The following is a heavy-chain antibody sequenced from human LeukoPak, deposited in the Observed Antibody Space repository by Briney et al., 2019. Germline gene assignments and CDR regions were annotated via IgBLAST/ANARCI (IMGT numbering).Heavy chain of an antibody. CDR3: VTPYPDYWSGYSGY. V-gene: IGHV3-21*01. CDR1: GFPFSDYN. Sequence: GGSLRLSCAASGFPFSDYNMNWVRQAPGRGLEWVSSISSTSRYIHYADSVKGRFTISRDNAKNSLYLQMNSLRVEDTAAYYCVTPYPDYWSGYSGYWGQGTLVTVSS. J-gene: IGHJ4*02. CDR2: ISSTSRYI. D-gene: IGHD3-3*01.